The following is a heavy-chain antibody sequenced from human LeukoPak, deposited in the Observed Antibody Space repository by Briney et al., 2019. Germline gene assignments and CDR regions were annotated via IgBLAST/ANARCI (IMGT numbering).Heavy chain of an antibody. CDR3: ARGRRARILYVWGSYNNWFDP. J-gene: IGHJ5*02. CDR1: GGSISSSSYY. V-gene: IGHV4-39*01. Sequence: PSETLSLTCTVSGGSISSSSYYWSWIRQPPGKGLEWIGSIYYSGSTYYNPSLKSRVTISVDTSKNQFSLELSSVTAADTAVYYCARGRRARILYVWGSYNNWFDPWGQGTLVTVSS. D-gene: IGHD3-16*01. CDR2: IYYSGST.